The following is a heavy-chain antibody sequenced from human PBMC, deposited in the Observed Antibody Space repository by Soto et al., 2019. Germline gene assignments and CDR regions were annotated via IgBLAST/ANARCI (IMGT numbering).Heavy chain of an antibody. CDR3: ARHKDGYNDYFDY. CDR2: IIPIFGTA. J-gene: IGHJ4*02. CDR1: AGTFSSYA. V-gene: IGHV1-69*13. Sequence: ASVKVSCKASAGTFSSYAISWVRQAPGQGLEWMGGIIPIFGTANYAQKFQGRVTITADESTSTAYMELSSLRSEDTVVYYCARHKDGYNDYFDYWGQGTLVTVSS. D-gene: IGHD5-12*01.